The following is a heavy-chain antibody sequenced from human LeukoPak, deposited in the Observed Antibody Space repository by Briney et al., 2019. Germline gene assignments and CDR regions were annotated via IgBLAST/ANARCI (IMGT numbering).Heavy chain of an antibody. CDR3: AKGTGSHDY. Sequence: GGSLRLSCAASRFTFSTYAMSWVHQAPGKGLEWVSTISDSGGSTYYTDSVKGRFTISRDNSKNTLYLQMNSLRAEDTAVYYCAKGTGSHDYWGQGTLVTVSS. CDR2: ISDSGGST. J-gene: IGHJ4*02. CDR1: RFTFSTYA. V-gene: IGHV3-23*01. D-gene: IGHD1-26*01.